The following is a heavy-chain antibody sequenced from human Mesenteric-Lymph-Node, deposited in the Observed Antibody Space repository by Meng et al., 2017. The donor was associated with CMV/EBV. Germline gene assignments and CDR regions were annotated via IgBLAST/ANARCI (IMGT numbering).Heavy chain of an antibody. V-gene: IGHV3-23*03. J-gene: IGHJ6*02. CDR2: IYSGGSGK. CDR3: AKVLGCSGNNCYPYYYHAMDV. CDR1: GFTFSSYA. D-gene: IGHD2-2*01. Sequence: GESLKISCAASGFTFSSYAVTWVRQAPGKGLEWVSIIYSGGSGKHYADSVKGRFTISRDNSKNTLSLQMNSLRVEDTAAYYCAKVLGCSGNNCYPYYYHAMDVWGQGTTVTVSS.